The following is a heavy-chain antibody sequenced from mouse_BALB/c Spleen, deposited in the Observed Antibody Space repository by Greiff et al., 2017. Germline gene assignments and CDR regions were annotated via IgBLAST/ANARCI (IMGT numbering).Heavy chain of an antibody. J-gene: IGHJ2*01. CDR3: AFSGFDY. V-gene: IGHV1-7*01. Sequence: VQLQQSGAELAKPGASVKMSCKASGYTFTSYWMHWVKQRPGQGLEWIGYINPSTGYTEYNQKFKDKATLTADKSSSTAYMQLSSLTSEDSAVYYCAFSGFDYWGQGTTLTVSS. CDR1: GYTFTSYW. CDR2: INPSTGYT.